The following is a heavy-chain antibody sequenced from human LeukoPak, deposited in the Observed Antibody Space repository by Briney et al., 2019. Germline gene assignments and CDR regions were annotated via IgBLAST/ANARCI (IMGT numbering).Heavy chain of an antibody. CDR3: ACVYYDSSGYSDY. CDR1: RDSVSSNSAA. V-gene: IGHV6-1*01. CDR2: TYYRSKWYN. D-gene: IGHD3-22*01. Sequence: SQTLSLTCAISRDSVSSNSAAWNWIRQSPSRGLEWLGRTYYRSKWYNDYAVSVKSRITINPDTSKNRFSLQLNSVTPEDTAVYYCACVYYDSSGYSDYWGQGTLVTVSS. J-gene: IGHJ4*02.